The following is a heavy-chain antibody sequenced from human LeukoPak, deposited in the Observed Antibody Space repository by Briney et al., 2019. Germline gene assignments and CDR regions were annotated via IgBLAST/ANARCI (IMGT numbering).Heavy chain of an antibody. CDR1: GFTFSNYG. CDR3: AKDGGLTVTMHDAFDI. D-gene: IGHD4-17*01. J-gene: IGHJ3*02. V-gene: IGHV3-30*18. Sequence: PGRSLRLSCAASGFTFSNYGMHWVRQAPGKGLEWVAVISYDGSNKYYADSVKGRFTISRDNSKNTFYLQMISLRAEDTAVYYCAKDGGLTVTMHDAFDIWGQGKMVTVSS. CDR2: ISYDGSNK.